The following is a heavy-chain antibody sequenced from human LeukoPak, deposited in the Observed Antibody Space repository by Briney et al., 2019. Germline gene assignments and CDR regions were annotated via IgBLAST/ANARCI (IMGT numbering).Heavy chain of an antibody. J-gene: IGHJ2*01. CDR1: GGSFSGFY. Sequence: PSETLSLTCAVYGGSFSGFYWSWIRQPPGKGLEWIGEIDYSGSTNYNPSLKSRVTISVDTSKKQFSLELSSVTAADTAVYYCARGPAHHIVVVTAIRRGWYFDLWGRGTLVTVSS. V-gene: IGHV4-34*01. D-gene: IGHD2-21*02. CDR2: IDYSGST. CDR3: ARGPAHHIVVVTAIRRGWYFDL.